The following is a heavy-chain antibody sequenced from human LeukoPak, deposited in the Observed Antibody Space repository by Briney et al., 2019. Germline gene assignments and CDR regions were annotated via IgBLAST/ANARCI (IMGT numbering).Heavy chain of an antibody. D-gene: IGHD3-22*01. CDR3: GRPLSYYSDSSGDNAFDI. J-gene: IGHJ3*02. CDR1: GYSISSGYY. Sequence: PSETLSLTCTVSGYSISSGYYWGWIRQPPGKRLEWIGNIYHSGSTYYNPSLKSRVTISVDTSKNQFSLKLSSVTAADTAVYYCGRPLSYYSDSSGDNAFDIWGQGTMVTVSS. CDR2: IYHSGST. V-gene: IGHV4-38-2*02.